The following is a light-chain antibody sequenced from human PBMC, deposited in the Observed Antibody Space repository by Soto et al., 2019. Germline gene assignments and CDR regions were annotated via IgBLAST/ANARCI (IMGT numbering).Light chain of an antibody. J-gene: IGLJ1*01. CDR2: DDN. V-gene: IGLV1-51*01. CDR3: GSWDSSLSAYV. CDR1: SPNIGGNS. Sequence: QAERTQPPSVSAAPGQKVTIACSGSSPNIGGNSVSWYQQLPGTAPKLLIYDDNKRPSGIPDRFSGSKSGTSATLGITGFQTGDEADYYCGSWDSSLSAYVFGTGTKVTVL.